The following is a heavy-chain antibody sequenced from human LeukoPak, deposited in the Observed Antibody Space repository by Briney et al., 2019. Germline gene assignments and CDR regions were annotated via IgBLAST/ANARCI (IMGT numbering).Heavy chain of an antibody. D-gene: IGHD6-19*01. V-gene: IGHV3-53*01. J-gene: IGHJ5*02. Sequence: PPGGSLRLSCAASGFTVSSNYMSWVRQAPGKGLEWVSVIYSGGSTYYADSVKGRFTISRDNSKNTLYLQMNSLGAEDTAVYYCARGLKKGSSGWYVPWFDPWGQGTLVTVSS. CDR3: ARGLKKGSSGWYVPWFDP. CDR2: IYSGGST. CDR1: GFTVSSNY.